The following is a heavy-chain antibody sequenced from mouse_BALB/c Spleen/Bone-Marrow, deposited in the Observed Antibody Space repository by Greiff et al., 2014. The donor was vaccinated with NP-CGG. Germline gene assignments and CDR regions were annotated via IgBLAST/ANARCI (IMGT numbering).Heavy chain of an antibody. Sequence: EVQLMESGAELVKPGASVKLSCTASGFNIKDTYMHWVKQRPEQGLEWIGRIDPANGNTKYDPKFQGKATITADTSSNPAYLQXXXXXXEDTAVYYCAIYYYGSSGFAYWGQGTLVTVSA. J-gene: IGHJ3*01. CDR1: GFNIKDTY. CDR3: AIYYYGSSGFAY. D-gene: IGHD1-1*01. CDR2: IDPANGNT. V-gene: IGHV14-3*02.